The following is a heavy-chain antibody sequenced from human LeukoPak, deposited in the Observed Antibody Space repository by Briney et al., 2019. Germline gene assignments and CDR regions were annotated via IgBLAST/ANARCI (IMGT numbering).Heavy chain of an antibody. CDR3: ARSSVRSGSYGY. J-gene: IGHJ4*02. D-gene: IGHD1-26*01. CDR2: IYHSGST. V-gene: IGHV4-30-2*02. CDR1: GGSISSGGYS. Sequence: PSETLSLTCAVSGGSISSGGYSWSWIRQPPGKGLEWIGYIYHSGSTYYNPSLKSRVTISVDRSKNQFSLKLSSVTAADTAVYYCARSSVRSGSYGYWGQGTLVTVSS.